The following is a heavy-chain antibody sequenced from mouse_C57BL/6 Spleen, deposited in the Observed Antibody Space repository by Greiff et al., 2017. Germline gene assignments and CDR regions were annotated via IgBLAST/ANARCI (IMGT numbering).Heavy chain of an antibody. Sequence: VKLQQPGAELVKPGASVKLSCKASGYTFTSYWMQWVKQRPGQGLEWIGEIDPSDSYTNYNQKFKGKATLTVDTSSSTAYMQLSSLTSEDSAVYYCARGDYGDYYAMDYWGQGTSVTVSS. V-gene: IGHV1-50*01. CDR3: ARGDYGDYYAMDY. J-gene: IGHJ4*01. D-gene: IGHD1-1*01. CDR1: GYTFTSYW. CDR2: IDPSDSYT.